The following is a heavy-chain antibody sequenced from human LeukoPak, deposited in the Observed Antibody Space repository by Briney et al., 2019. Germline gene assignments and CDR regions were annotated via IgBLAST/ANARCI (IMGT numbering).Heavy chain of an antibody. Sequence: PSETLSLTCTVSGGSISSSSYYWSWIRQPPGKGLEWIGYIYYSGSTNYNPSLKSRVTISVDTSKNQLSLKLSSVTAADTAVYYCARMYYDILTGRHTGAFDIWGQGTMVTVSS. CDR1: GGSISSSSYY. J-gene: IGHJ3*02. V-gene: IGHV4-61*05. D-gene: IGHD3-9*01. CDR3: ARMYYDILTGRHTGAFDI. CDR2: IYYSGST.